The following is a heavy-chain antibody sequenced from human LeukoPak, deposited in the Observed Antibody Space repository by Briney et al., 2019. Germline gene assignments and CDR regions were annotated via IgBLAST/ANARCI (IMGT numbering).Heavy chain of an antibody. V-gene: IGHV5-51*01. CDR3: ASLKYSYGLFYFDY. Sequence: GESLKIPCKGSGYSFTSYWIGWVRQMPGRGLEWMGIIYPGDSDTRYSPSFQGQVTISADKSISTAYLQWSSLKASDTAMYYCASLKYSYGLFYFDYWGQGTLVTVSS. J-gene: IGHJ4*02. D-gene: IGHD5-18*01. CDR1: GYSFTSYW. CDR2: IYPGDSDT.